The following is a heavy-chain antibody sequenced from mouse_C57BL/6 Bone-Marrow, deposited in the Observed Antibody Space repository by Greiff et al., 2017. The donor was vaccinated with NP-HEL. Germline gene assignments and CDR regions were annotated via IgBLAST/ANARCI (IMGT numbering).Heavy chain of an antibody. CDR3: ARYGWYFWFYFDY. D-gene: IGHD2-1*01. CDR1: GYTFTSYG. CDR2: IYPRSGNT. J-gene: IGHJ2*01. Sequence: QVQLQQSGAELARPGASVKLSCKASGYTFTSYGISWVKQRTGQGLEWIGEIYPRSGNTYYTEKFKGKATLTADKSSSTAYMELRSLTSEDSAVYFCARYGWYFWFYFDYWGQGTTLTVSS. V-gene: IGHV1-81*01.